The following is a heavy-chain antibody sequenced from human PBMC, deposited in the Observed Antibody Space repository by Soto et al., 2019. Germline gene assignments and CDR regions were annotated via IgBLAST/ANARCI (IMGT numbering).Heavy chain of an antibody. CDR1: GGTFSSYA. Sequence: QVQLVQSGAEVKKPGSSVKVSCKASGGTFSSYAISWVRQAPGQGLEWMGGIIPIFGTANYAQKFQGRVTITADESTSTAYLELSSRRSEETAVYSCARGSIAASGSYYYGMDVWGQGTTVTVAS. J-gene: IGHJ6*02. D-gene: IGHD6-13*01. CDR3: ARGSIAASGSYYYGMDV. CDR2: IIPIFGTA. V-gene: IGHV1-69*01.